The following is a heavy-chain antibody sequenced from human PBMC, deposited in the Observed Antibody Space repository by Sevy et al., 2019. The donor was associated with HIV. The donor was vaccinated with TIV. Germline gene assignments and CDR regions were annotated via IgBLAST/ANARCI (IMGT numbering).Heavy chain of an antibody. CDR1: GFSVSRNH. J-gene: IGHJ4*02. CDR3: ARLLSSAWYFDF. D-gene: IGHD6-19*01. V-gene: IGHV3-53*01. Sequence: GGSLRLSCAASGFSVSRNHINWVRQAPGKGQEWISVIYSDGTTQYADSVKGRFIISRDTSNNTVYLQVSSLRADDTAVYYCARLLSSAWYFDFWGQGTLVTVSS. CDR2: IYSDGTT.